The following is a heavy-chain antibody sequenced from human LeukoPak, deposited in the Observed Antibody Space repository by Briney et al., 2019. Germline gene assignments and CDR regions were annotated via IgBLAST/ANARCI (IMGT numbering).Heavy chain of an antibody. CDR2: ISGSGGST. CDR1: GFTFSSYA. D-gene: IGHD3-16*02. V-gene: IGHV3-23*01. J-gene: IGHJ3*02. CDR3: AKVGGDYVWGSYRHEAFDI. Sequence: GGSLRLSCAASGFTFSSYAMSWVRQAPGKGLEWVSAISGSGGSTYYADSVKGRFTISRDNSKNTLYLQMNSLRAEDTAVYYCAKVGGDYVWGSYRHEAFDIWGQGTMVTVSS.